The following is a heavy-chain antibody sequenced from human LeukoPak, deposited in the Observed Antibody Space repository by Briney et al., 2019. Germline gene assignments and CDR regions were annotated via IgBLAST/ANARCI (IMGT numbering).Heavy chain of an antibody. CDR3: AKGDDYGANTRLPKYNWFDP. D-gene: IGHD4-23*01. J-gene: IGHJ5*02. Sequence: GGSLRLSCAASGFTFTTCAMHWVRQAPGKGLEGVAYIRYDGNNKNYADSVKGRFTISRDNSKDMLYLEMNSLTPEDTAVYYCAKGDDYGANTRLPKYNWFDPWRQGTLVTVSS. CDR1: GFTFTTCA. CDR2: IRYDGNNK. V-gene: IGHV3-30*02.